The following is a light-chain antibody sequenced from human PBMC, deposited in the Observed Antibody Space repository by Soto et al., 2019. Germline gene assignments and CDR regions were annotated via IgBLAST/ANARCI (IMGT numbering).Light chain of an antibody. CDR3: QTWGTGAWV. Sequence: QLVLTQSPSASASLGASVKLTCTLSSGHSSYAIAWYQQQPEKGPRYLMNLNSDGSHSKGDGIPDRFSGPSSGAEHYLTISSLQSEDEADYYCQTWGTGAWVFGGGTQLTVL. V-gene: IGLV4-69*01. CDR2: LNSDGSH. J-gene: IGLJ3*02. CDR1: SGHSSYA.